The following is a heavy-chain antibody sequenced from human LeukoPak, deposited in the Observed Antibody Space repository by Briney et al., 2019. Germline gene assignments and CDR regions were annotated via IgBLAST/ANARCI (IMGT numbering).Heavy chain of an antibody. CDR2: ISGYNGNT. V-gene: IGHV1-18*01. D-gene: IGHD3-22*01. CDR3: ARDRPYYYDSSAYYPDF. J-gene: IGHJ4*02. CDR1: GYTFTRYA. Sequence: ASVKVSCKASGYTFTRYAISWVRQAPGQGLEWMGWISGYNGNTNYAQRLQGRVTMTTDTSTSTAYMELRSLSSDDTAVYYCARDRPYYYDSSAYYPDFWGQGTLVTVSS.